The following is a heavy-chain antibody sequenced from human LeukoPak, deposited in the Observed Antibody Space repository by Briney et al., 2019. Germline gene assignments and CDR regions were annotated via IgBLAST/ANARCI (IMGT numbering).Heavy chain of an antibody. J-gene: IGHJ4*02. CDR2: IYYSGST. CDR3: ARHEGYSYAFAY. V-gene: IGHV4-61*08. D-gene: IGHD5-18*01. Sequence: SQTLSLTCTVSGGSISSGGYYWSWIRQPPGKGLEWIGYIYYSGSTNYNPSLKSRLTISADTSKNQFSLELSSVTAADTAVYFCARHEGYSYAFAYWGQGTLVTVSS. CDR1: GGSISSGGYY.